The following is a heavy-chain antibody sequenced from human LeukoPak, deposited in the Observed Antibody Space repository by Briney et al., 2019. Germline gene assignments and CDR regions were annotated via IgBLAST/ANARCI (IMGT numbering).Heavy chain of an antibody. V-gene: IGHV4-59*01. J-gene: IGHJ4*02. Sequence: SETLSLTCTVSGGSISSYYWSWIRQPPGKGLEWIGYIYYSGSTNYNPSLKSRVTISVDTSKNQFSLKLSSVTAEDTAVYYCAREVVKLPDDTPNDYWGQGTLVTVSS. CDR1: GGSISSYY. CDR3: AREVVKLPDDTPNDY. CDR2: IYYSGST. D-gene: IGHD2-2*01.